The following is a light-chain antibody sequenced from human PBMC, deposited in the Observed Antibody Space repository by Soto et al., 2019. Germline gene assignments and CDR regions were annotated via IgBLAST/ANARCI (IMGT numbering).Light chain of an antibody. Sequence: QSALTQPASVSGSPGQSITISCTGTSSDIGGYNFVSWYQQHPGKAPKLMIYDLSNRPSGVSNRFSGSKSGNTASLTISGLQAEDEADYYCSSYTSSSTYGFGTGTKVTVL. CDR1: SSDIGGYNF. J-gene: IGLJ1*01. CDR3: SSYTSSSTYG. CDR2: DLS. V-gene: IGLV2-14*01.